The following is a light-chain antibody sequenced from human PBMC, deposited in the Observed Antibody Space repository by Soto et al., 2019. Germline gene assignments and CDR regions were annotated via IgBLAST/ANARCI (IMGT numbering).Light chain of an antibody. CDR1: QSIDSW. J-gene: IGKJ1*01. Sequence: DIQMTQSPSTLSASIGDRVTITCRASQSIDSWLAWYQQKPGKAPKLLIYKASSLQSAVPSRFSGSGSGTEFTLTISGPQPDDFATYYCQHYDAYSRTFGQGTKVDVK. CDR2: KAS. CDR3: QHYDAYSRT. V-gene: IGKV1-5*03.